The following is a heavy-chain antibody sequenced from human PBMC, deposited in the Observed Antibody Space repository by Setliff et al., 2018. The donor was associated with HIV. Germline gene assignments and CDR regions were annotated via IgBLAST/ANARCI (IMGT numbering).Heavy chain of an antibody. CDR1: GGSLSSYS. D-gene: IGHD7-27*01. V-gene: IGHV4-34*12. CDR3: AANFH. J-gene: IGHJ4*02. CDR2: IFHSGST. Sequence: SETLSLTCDGYGGSLSSYSWSWIRQPPGKGLEWIAYIFHSGSTHYNPSLKSRLTISVDTSKNQFSLKLSSVTAADTAVYYCAANFHWGQGTLVTVSS.